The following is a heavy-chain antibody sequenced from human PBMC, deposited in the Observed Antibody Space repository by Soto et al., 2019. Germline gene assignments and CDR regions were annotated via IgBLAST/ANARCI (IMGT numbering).Heavy chain of an antibody. D-gene: IGHD6-6*01. Sequence: PWGSLRLSCSASVFTVSSNYMSWVRQAPGKGLEWVSVIYSGGSTYYADSVKGRFTISRDNSKNTLYLQMNSLRAEDTAVYYCARAPSIAAYFDYWGQGTLVTVSS. J-gene: IGHJ4*02. CDR3: ARAPSIAAYFDY. V-gene: IGHV3-53*01. CDR1: VFTVSSNY. CDR2: IYSGGST.